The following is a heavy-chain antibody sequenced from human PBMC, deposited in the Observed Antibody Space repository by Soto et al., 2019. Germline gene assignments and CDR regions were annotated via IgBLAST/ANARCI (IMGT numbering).Heavy chain of an antibody. CDR3: ARSSNYYDSSGSNDY. D-gene: IGHD3-22*01. V-gene: IGHV1-69*06. Sequence: SVKVSCKASGGTFSSYAISWVRQAPGQGLEWMGGIIHIFGTANYAQKFQGRVTITADKSTSTAYMELSSLRSEDTAVYYCARSSNYYDSSGSNDYWGQGTLVTVSS. CDR1: GGTFSSYA. CDR2: IIHIFGTA. J-gene: IGHJ4*02.